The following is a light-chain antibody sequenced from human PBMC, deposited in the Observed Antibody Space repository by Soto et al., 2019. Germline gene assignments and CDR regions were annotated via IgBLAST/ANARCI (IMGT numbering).Light chain of an antibody. CDR1: QSVTSF. J-gene: IGKJ1*01. V-gene: IGKV3-11*01. CDR2: NAS. CDR3: QQRYRWPET. Sequence: EIVLTQSPGTLSLSPGERTTLSCRASQSVTSFLAWYQQKPCQSPSLLIYNASHRATGIPARFSGCGSGTDFTLTISSLEPEDFAVYYCQQRYRWPETFGQGTKV.